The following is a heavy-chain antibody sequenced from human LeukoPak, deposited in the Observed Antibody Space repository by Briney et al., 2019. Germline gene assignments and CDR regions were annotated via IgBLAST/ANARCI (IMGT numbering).Heavy chain of an antibody. CDR1: GGSISSSSYY. D-gene: IGHD4-17*01. CDR2: IFYSGST. V-gene: IGHV4-39*07. Sequence: SSETLSLTCTVSGGSISSSSYYWGWIRQPPGKGLEWIGNIFYSGSTYYSPSLRSRVTISLDTSRNQFSLKLSSVTAADTAVYYCARGPVTRFHFDYWGQGTLVTVSS. J-gene: IGHJ4*02. CDR3: ARGPVTRFHFDY.